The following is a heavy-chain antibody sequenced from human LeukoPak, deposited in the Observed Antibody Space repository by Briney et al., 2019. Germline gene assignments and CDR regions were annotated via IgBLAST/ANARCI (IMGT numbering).Heavy chain of an antibody. J-gene: IGHJ4*02. CDR2: ISSSSSSYI. V-gene: IGHV3-21*04. D-gene: IGHD6-13*01. Sequence: GGSLRLSCAASEFTFSSYSMNWVRQAPGKGLEWVSSISSSSSSYIYYADSVKDRFTISRDNSKNSLYLQMNSLRTEDAALYYCAKGRGSSSWARVYFDYWGQGTLVTVSS. CDR1: EFTFSSYS. CDR3: AKGRGSSSWARVYFDY.